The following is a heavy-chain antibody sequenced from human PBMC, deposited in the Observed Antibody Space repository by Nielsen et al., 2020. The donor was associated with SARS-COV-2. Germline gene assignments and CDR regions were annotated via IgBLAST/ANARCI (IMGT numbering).Heavy chain of an antibody. CDR2: ISSSSSTI. CDR1: GFTFSSYS. CDR3: ARSGERQWLVQDY. J-gene: IGHJ4*02. Sequence: GESLKISCAASGFTFSSYSMNWVRQAPGKGLEWVSYISSSSSTIYYADSVKGRFTISRDNAKNSLYLQMNSLRDEDTAVYYCARSGERQWLVQDYWGQGTLVTVSS. V-gene: IGHV3-48*02. D-gene: IGHD6-19*01.